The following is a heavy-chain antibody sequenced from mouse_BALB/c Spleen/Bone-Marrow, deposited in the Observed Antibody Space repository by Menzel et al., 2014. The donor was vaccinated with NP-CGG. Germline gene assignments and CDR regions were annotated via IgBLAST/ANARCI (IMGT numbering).Heavy chain of an antibody. CDR2: INPDSSTL. J-gene: IGHJ1*01. V-gene: IGHV4-1*02. CDR3: ARLNYYGNVFV. Sequence: EADGVDFRRSWMSWVRQAPGKGLEWIGEINPDSSTLNYTPSLKDKFIISRDNAKNTLYLQMSKVTSEDTACYYCARLNYYGNVFVWGAGTTVPGSS. CDR1: GVDFRRSW. D-gene: IGHD1-1*01.